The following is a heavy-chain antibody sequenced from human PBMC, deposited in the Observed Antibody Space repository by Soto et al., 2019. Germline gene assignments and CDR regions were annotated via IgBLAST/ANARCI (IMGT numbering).Heavy chain of an antibody. D-gene: IGHD3-22*01. V-gene: IGHV1-69*13. CDR1: GGTFSSYA. CDR2: IIPIFGTA. CDR3: ARVGVNYDSRALYYYYGMDV. Sequence: GPSVKVSCKASGGTFSSYAISWVRQAPGQGLEWMGGIIPIFGTANYAQKFQGRVTITADESTSTAYMELSSLRSEDTAVYYCARVGVNYDSRALYYYYGMDVWGQGTTVTVSS. J-gene: IGHJ6*02.